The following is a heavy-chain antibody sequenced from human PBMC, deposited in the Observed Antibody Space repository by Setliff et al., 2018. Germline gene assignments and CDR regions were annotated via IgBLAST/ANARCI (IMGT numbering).Heavy chain of an antibody. V-gene: IGHV4-31*11. CDR2: ISYSGRT. CDR1: GGSISTDPYF. Sequence: PSETLSFTCAVSGGSISTDPYFWTWIRQHPVKGLEWIGYISYSGRTSYNPSLYSRITVSLDRSKNQFSLQLTSVTAADTAMYYCARVAYPNGGSCRYFDNWGQGTLVTSPQ. J-gene: IGHJ4*02. D-gene: IGHD2-15*01. CDR3: ARVAYPNGGSCRYFDN.